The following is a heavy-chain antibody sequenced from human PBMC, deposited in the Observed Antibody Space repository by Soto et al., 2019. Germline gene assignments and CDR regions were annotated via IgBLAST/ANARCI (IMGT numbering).Heavy chain of an antibody. D-gene: IGHD3-3*01. Sequence: GGSLRLSCAASGFSFGSYALSWVRQAPGKGLEWVSTISGSDGKTFYADSVKGRFSISRDTSQSTLYLQMNSLRADDTAMYYCARWSYLDYWGQGTRVTGLL. CDR2: ISGSDGKT. CDR3: ARWSYLDY. CDR1: GFSFGSYA. V-gene: IGHV3-23*01. J-gene: IGHJ4*02.